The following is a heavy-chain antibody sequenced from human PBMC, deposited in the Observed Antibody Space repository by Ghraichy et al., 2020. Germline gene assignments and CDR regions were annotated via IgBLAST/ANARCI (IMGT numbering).Heavy chain of an antibody. V-gene: IGHV4-4*07. Sequence: SQTLSLTCTVSGGSISSYYWSWIRQPAGKGLEWIGRIYTSGSTNYNPSLKSRVTMSVDTSKNQFSLKPSSVTAADTAVYYCARVPILTYYYDSSGYDYWGQGTLVTVSS. J-gene: IGHJ4*02. CDR3: ARVPILTYYYDSSGYDY. CDR1: GGSISSYY. CDR2: IYTSGST. D-gene: IGHD3-22*01.